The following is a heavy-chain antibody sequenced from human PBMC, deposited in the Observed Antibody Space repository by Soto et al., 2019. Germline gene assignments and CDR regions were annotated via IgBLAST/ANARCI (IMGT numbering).Heavy chain of an antibody. CDR3: ARDRLVRGVFDY. V-gene: IGHV1-3*01. Sequence: GASVKVSCKASGYTFTSYAMHWVRQAPGQRLEWMGWINAGNGNTKYSQKFQGRVTITRDTSASTAYMELSSLRSEDTAVYYCARDRLVRGVFDYWGQGTLVTVSS. CDR2: INAGNGNT. CDR1: GYTFTSYA. D-gene: IGHD3-10*01. J-gene: IGHJ4*02.